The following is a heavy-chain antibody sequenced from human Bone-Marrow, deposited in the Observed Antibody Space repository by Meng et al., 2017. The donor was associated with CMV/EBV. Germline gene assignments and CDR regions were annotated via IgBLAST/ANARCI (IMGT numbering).Heavy chain of an antibody. V-gene: IGHV3-48*04. CDR2: IGVGSRTI. CDR3: AREIGNYDYYSGMDV. D-gene: IGHD4-23*01. J-gene: IGHJ6*02. CDR1: EFSFNTYS. Sequence: GESLKISCAASEFSFNTYSMTWVRQAPGKGLEWVSYIGVGSRTIYYADSVKGRFTIFRDNAKNLLYLQMNSLRAEDTAVYYCAREIGNYDYYSGMDVWGQGTTVTVSS.